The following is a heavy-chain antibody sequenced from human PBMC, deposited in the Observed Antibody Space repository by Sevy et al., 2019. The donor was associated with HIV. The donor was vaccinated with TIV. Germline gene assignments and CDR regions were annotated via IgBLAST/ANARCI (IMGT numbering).Heavy chain of an antibody. Sequence: GGSLRLSCAASGFTFSSYAMSWVRQAPGKGLEWLAVISYDVINKYYADSVKGRFTISRDNSKNMLYLQMNSLTTEDTAVYYCARLPPTRAFDIWGQGTLVTVSS. V-gene: IGHV3-30*04. D-gene: IGHD1-1*01. CDR3: ARLPPTRAFDI. CDR1: GFTFSSYA. CDR2: ISYDVINK. J-gene: IGHJ3*02.